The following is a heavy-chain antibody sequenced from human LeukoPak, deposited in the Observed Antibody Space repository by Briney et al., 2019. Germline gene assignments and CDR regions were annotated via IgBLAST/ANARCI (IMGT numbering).Heavy chain of an antibody. D-gene: IGHD6-19*01. CDR3: ARDIVVAGTSFANSFDY. CDR2: IRYDGNFK. CDR1: GFTFRSYG. J-gene: IGHJ4*02. Sequence: GGSLRLSCVTSGFTFRSYGMHWVRQAPGKGLEWVAFIRYDGNFKYSADSVKGRFTISRDNSKNTLYLQMNSLRLEDTAVYYCARDIVVAGTSFANSFDYWGQGSLVTVSS. V-gene: IGHV3-30*02.